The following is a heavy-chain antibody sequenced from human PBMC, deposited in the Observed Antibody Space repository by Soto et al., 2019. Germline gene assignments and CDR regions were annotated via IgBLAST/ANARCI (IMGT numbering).Heavy chain of an antibody. CDR1: GFTFSSYA. CDR3: AKDDAYCSGGSCLYFDY. J-gene: IGHJ4*02. CDR2: ISGSGGST. D-gene: IGHD2-15*01. Sequence: HPGGSLRLSCAASGFTFSSYAMSWVRQAPGKGLEWVSAISGSGGSTYYADSVKGRFTISRDNSKNTLYLQMNSLRAEDTAVYYCAKDDAYCSGGSCLYFDYWGQGTLVTVSS. V-gene: IGHV3-23*01.